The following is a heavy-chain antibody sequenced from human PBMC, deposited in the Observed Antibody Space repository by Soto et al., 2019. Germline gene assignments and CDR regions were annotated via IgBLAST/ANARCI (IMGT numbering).Heavy chain of an antibody. CDR3: ARDLRCCGLDV. D-gene: IGHD3-9*01. V-gene: IGHV4-59*01. J-gene: IGHJ6*02. CDR2: IFYSGSS. CDR1: GASMRSYS. Sequence: PSETLSLTCNVSGASMRSYSWTWMRLSPGKGLEWSGDIFYSGSSNLNPSLRSRLSISIDTSKNKFSLMLKSVTAADTAVYYCARDLRCCGLDVWGQGTTVTVSS.